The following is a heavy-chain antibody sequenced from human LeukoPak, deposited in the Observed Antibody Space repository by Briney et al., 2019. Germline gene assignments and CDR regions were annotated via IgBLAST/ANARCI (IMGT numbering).Heavy chain of an antibody. V-gene: IGHV4-31*03. CDR2: IYNSGST. CDR1: GGSVSSGGYY. Sequence: SETLSLTCTVSGGSVSSGGYYWSWIRQHPGKGLEWIGYIYNSGSTYYNPSLKSRVTISVDTSKNQFSLKLSSVTAADTAVYYCARGLYDSSGYLFDNWGQGTLVTVSS. J-gene: IGHJ4*02. D-gene: IGHD3-22*01. CDR3: ARGLYDSSGYLFDN.